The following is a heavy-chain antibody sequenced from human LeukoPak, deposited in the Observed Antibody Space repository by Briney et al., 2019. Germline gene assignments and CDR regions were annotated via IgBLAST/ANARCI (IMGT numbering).Heavy chain of an antibody. V-gene: IGHV4-30-4*01. J-gene: IGHJ4*02. CDR2: IYYSGST. D-gene: IGHD6-6*01. Sequence: SETLSLTCTVSGGSISSGDYYWSWIRQPPGKGLEYIGYIYYSGSTYYNPSLKSRITISVDTSKNRFSLKLSSVTAADTAVYYCARGSWSSSIDYWGQGTLVTVSS. CDR3: ARGSWSSSIDY. CDR1: GGSISSGDYY.